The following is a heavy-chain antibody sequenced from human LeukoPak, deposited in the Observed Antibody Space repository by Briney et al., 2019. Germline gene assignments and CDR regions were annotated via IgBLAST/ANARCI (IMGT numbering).Heavy chain of an antibody. D-gene: IGHD3-16*01. V-gene: IGHV1-46*01. Sequence: ASVKVSCKASGYTFTGYYMHWVRQAPGQGLEWMGIINPSGGSTSYAQKFQGRVTMTRDMSTSTVYMELSSLRSEDTAVYYCARYLGGGYFDYWGQGTLVTVSS. CDR1: GYTFTGYY. CDR3: ARYLGGGYFDY. J-gene: IGHJ4*02. CDR2: INPSGGST.